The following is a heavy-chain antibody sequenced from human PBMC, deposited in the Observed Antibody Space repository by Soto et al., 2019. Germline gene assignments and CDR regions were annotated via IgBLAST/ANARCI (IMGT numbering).Heavy chain of an antibody. V-gene: IGHV3-30*18. D-gene: IGHD5-12*01. CDR3: AKDSRGFRGYPAY. CDR1: GFTFSNYG. Sequence: QVLLVESGGGVVQPGKSLRLSCAASGFTFSNYGIHWVRQAPGKGLEWVAIISDDGSSKYYADAVNGRFTISTDNSTNTVYLQMNSLRAEDTALYYCAKDSRGFRGYPAYWGQGTLVTVSS. J-gene: IGHJ4*02. CDR2: ISDDGSSK.